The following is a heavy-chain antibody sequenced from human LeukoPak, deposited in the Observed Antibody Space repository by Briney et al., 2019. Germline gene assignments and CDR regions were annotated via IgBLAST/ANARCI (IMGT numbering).Heavy chain of an antibody. Sequence: SETLSLTCTVSGGSISSGSYYWSWIRQPAGKGLEWIGYIYYSGSTNYNPSLKSRVTISVDTSKNQFSLKLSSVTAADTAVYYCARGYYDFWSGHMDYYFDYWGQGTLVTVSS. V-gene: IGHV4-61*10. CDR1: GGSISSGSYY. CDR2: IYYSGST. J-gene: IGHJ4*02. CDR3: ARGYYDFWSGHMDYYFDY. D-gene: IGHD3-3*01.